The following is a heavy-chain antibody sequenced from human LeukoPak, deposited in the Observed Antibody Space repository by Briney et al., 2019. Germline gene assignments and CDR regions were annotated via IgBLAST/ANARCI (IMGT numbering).Heavy chain of an antibody. CDR2: MSEDGAHK. D-gene: IGHD3-16*01. V-gene: IGHV3-30*18. Sequence: GRSLRLSCVVSGFTFRNFGIHWVRQAPGRGLEWVAVMSEDGAHKYYADSVKGRFTISRDNSKNTLYLQMNSLRAEDTAVYYCAKDLRRKAGNTWGYYGLDVWGQGTTVIVSS. CDR1: GFTFRNFG. CDR3: AKDLRRKAGNTWGYYGLDV. J-gene: IGHJ6*02.